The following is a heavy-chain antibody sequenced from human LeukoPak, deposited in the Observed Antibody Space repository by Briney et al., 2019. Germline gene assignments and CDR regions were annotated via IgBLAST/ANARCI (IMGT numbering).Heavy chain of an antibody. CDR1: GGTFSSYA. J-gene: IGHJ6*02. CDR3: ASALRYFDWSAKDPSTFSYYYYYGMDV. CDR2: IIPIFGTA. D-gene: IGHD3-9*01. V-gene: IGHV1-69*01. Sequence: SVKVSCKASGGTFSSYAISWVRQAPGQGLEWMGGIIPIFGTANYAQKFQGRVTITADESTSTAYMELSSLRSEDTAVYYCASALRYFDWSAKDPSTFSYYYYYGMDVWGQGTTVTVSS.